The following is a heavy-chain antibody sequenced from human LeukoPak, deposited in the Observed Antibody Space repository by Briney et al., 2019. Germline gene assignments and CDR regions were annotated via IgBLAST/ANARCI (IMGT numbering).Heavy chain of an antibody. CDR1: GGSISSYY. J-gene: IGHJ1*01. CDR3: ARDACSSTSCYGYFQH. CDR2: IYYSGST. D-gene: IGHD2-2*01. V-gene: IGHV4-59*01. Sequence: SETLSLTCTVSGGSISSYYWSWIRQPPGEGLEWIGYIYYSGSTNYNPSLKSRVTISVDTSKNQFSLKPSSVTAADTAVYYCARDACSSTSCYGYFQHWGQGTLVTVSS.